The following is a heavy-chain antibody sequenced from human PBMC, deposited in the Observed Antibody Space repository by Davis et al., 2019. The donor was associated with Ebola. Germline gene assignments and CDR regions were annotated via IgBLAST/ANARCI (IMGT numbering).Heavy chain of an antibody. CDR1: NDSIFNYY. CDR2: IFYSGSSSYSGST. Sequence: SETLSLTCTVSNDSIFNYYWSWIRQSPGKGLEWIGNIFYSGSSSYSGSTNYHSSLKSRIFISVDTSKNQFSLKLSSVTAADTAVYYCAGHDYSNEMYYYYGMDVWGQGTTVTVSS. V-gene: IGHV4-59*08. J-gene: IGHJ6*02. D-gene: IGHD4-11*01. CDR3: AGHDYSNEMYYYYGMDV.